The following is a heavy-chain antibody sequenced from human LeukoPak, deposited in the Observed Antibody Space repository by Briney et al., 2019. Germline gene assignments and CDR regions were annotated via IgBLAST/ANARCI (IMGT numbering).Heavy chain of an antibody. V-gene: IGHV3-23*01. CDR3: AKGVLSPRYFDY. D-gene: IGHD3-16*02. CDR1: GFTFSDHY. Sequence: PGGSLRLSCAASGFTFSDHYMSWIRQAPGKGLEWVSVITGNGGRTDYADSVKGRFTISRDNSKNTLYLQMNSLRAEDTAVYYCAKGVLSPRYFDYWGQGTLVTVSS. J-gene: IGHJ4*02. CDR2: ITGNGGRT.